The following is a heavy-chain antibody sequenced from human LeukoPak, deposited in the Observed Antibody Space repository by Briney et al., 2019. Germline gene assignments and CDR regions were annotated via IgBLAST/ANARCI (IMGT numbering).Heavy chain of an antibody. CDR3: ARRAGGNWAFDY. Sequence: AGGPLQISGQGSGSSFTSYWIGGVRQMPGKGLEWRGSIYPGDSDTRYSPSFQGQVTISADKSISTAYLQWSSLKASDTAMYYCARRAGGNWAFDYWGQGTLVTVSS. CDR1: GSSFTSYW. D-gene: IGHD4-23*01. CDR2: IYPGDSDT. V-gene: IGHV5-51*01. J-gene: IGHJ4*02.